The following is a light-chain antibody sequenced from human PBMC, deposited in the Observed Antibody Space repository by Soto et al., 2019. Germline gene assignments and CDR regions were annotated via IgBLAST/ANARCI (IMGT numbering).Light chain of an antibody. CDR2: DAS. CDR1: QSVGSY. Sequence: EIVLIQSPATLSLSPGERATLSCRASQSVGSYLAWYQHKPGQAPRLLISDASNRATGIPARFSGSGSETDFTLTTSSLEPEDSAVYYCQQRSNWPSLTFGGGTKVEIK. V-gene: IGKV3-11*01. CDR3: QQRSNWPSLT. J-gene: IGKJ4*01.